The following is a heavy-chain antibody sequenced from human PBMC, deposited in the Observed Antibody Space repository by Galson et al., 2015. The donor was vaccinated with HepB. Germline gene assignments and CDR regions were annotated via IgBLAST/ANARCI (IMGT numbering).Heavy chain of an antibody. CDR2: IIPIFGTA. CDR1: GGTFSSYA. V-gene: IGHV1-69*06. J-gene: IGHJ6*02. D-gene: IGHD3-10*01. CDR3: AGRGDHGLLWFGELLSQTYYYYYGMDV. Sequence: SVKVSCKASGGTFSSYAISWVRQAPGQGLEWMGGIIPIFGTANYAQKFQGRVTITADKSTSTAYMELSSLRSADTAVYYCAGRGDHGLLWFGELLSQTYYYYYGMDVWGQGTTVTVSS.